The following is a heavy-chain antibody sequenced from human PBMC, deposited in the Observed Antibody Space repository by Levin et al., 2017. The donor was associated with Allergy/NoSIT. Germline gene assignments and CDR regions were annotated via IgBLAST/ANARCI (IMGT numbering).Heavy chain of an antibody. CDR3: ARSFRFGEFWTDAFDI. CDR1: GGSISSSY. CDR2: IYTSGST. J-gene: IGHJ3*02. D-gene: IGHD3-10*01. Sequence: SQTLSLTCTVSGGSISSSYWSWIRQPAGKGLEWIGRIYTSGSTNYNPSLKSRVTMSVDTSKNQFSLKLSSVTAADTAVYYCARSFRFGEFWTDAFDIWGQGTMVTVSS. V-gene: IGHV4-4*07.